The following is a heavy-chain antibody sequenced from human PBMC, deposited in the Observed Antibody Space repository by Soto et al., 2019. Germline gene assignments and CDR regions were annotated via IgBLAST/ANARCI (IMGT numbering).Heavy chain of an antibody. V-gene: IGHV1-18*01. Sequence: ASLKGSCKASGYTFTSYGISWVRQAPGQGLEWMGWISAYNGNTNYAQKLQGRVTMTTDTSTSTAYMELRSLRSDDTAVYYCAKGASPYGSGITSGRHYYYYMDVWG. J-gene: IGHJ6*03. CDR2: ISAYNGNT. CDR3: AKGASPYGSGITSGRHYYYYMDV. D-gene: IGHD3-10*01. CDR1: GYTFTSYG.